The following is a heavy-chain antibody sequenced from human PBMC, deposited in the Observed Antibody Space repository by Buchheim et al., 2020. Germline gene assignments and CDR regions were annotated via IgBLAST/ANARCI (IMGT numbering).Heavy chain of an antibody. CDR1: GYSFSNYW. Sequence: EVQLVQSGAEVKKPGESLKISCKASGYSFSNYWIGWVRQMPGKGLEWMGFIYPGDSDTRYRPSFQGQVTISADKSSSTAYLQWSSLQASDTAMYYCARGYCSSGDCPPGNYWGQGTL. CDR3: ARGYCSSGDCPPGNY. J-gene: IGHJ4*02. V-gene: IGHV5-51*01. D-gene: IGHD2-15*01. CDR2: IYPGDSDT.